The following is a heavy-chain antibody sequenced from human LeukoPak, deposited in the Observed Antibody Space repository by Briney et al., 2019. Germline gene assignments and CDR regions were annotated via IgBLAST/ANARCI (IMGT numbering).Heavy chain of an antibody. CDR2: IIPIFGTA. CDR3: AREDTPSAPLDY. CDR1: GYTFTSYY. Sequence: SVKVSCKTSGYTFTSYYMHWMRQAPGQGLEWMGGIIPIFGTANYAQKFQGRVTITADESTSTAYMELSSLRSEDTAVYYCAREDTPSAPLDYWGQGTLVTVSS. J-gene: IGHJ4*02. D-gene: IGHD2-15*01. V-gene: IGHV1-69*13.